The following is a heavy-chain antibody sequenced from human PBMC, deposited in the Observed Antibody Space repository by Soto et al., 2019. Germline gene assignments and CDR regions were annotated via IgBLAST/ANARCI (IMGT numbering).Heavy chain of an antibody. CDR1: DDSISNYY. Sequence: PSETLSLTCTVSDDSISNYYWSWIRQPPGKGLEWIGYIYYTRSTNYNPSLKSRVTISVDTSKNQFSLKLSSVTAADTAVYYCASGRGYSYGSFDYWGQGTLVTVSS. CDR3: ASGRGYSYGSFDY. V-gene: IGHV4-59*01. D-gene: IGHD5-18*01. CDR2: IYYTRST. J-gene: IGHJ4*02.